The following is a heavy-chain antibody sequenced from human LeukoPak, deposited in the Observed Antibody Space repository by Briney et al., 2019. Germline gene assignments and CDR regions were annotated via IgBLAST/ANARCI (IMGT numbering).Heavy chain of an antibody. CDR3: AREGIVDAFDI. V-gene: IGHV3-23*01. CDR2: INGRGGST. CDR1: RFTFSSYG. Sequence: PGGSLRLSCAASRFTFSSYGMSWVRQAPGKGLEWVSSINGRGGSTYYADSVKGRFTISRDNSKNTLYLQMNSLRAEDTAVYYCAREGIVDAFDIWGQGTMVTVSS. D-gene: IGHD3-22*01. J-gene: IGHJ3*02.